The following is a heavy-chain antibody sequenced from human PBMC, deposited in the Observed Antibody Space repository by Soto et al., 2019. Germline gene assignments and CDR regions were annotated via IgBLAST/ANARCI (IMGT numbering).Heavy chain of an antibody. D-gene: IGHD3-10*01. CDR2: IYPGDSDA. CDR3: ARPRSGSYRLDYYGMDV. CDR1: GYSFTSYW. J-gene: IGHJ6*02. V-gene: IGHV5-51*01. Sequence: GESLKISCKGSGYSFTSYWIAWVRQMPGKCLEWMWIIYPGDSDARYSPSFQGQVTMSADKSISTAYLQWSSLKASDTAMYYCARPRSGSYRLDYYGMDVWGQGTTVTVSS.